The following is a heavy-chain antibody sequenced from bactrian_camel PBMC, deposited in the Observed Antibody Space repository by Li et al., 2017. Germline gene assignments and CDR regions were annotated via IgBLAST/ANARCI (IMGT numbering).Heavy chain of an antibody. CDR2: INFVAGA. J-gene: IGHJ4*01. Sequence: HVQLVESGGGSVQAGGSLRLSCTASGLTSIVRAMGWFRQAPGKQREGVASINFVAGATVYSPSVKDRFTISRDNANNTVNLQINSLKPEDTATYYCAADDTSWGLTRSSYKYWGQGTQVTVS. V-gene: IGHV3S53*01. CDR1: GLTSIVRA. D-gene: IGHD5*01. CDR3: AADDTSWGLTRSSYKY.